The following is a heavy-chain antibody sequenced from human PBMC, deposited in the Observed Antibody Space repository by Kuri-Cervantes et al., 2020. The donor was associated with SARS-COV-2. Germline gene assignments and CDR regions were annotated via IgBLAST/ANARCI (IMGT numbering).Heavy chain of an antibody. V-gene: IGHV3-23*01. D-gene: IGHD3-10*01. CDR3: AKDLISASYFGSGSPDY. CDR2: VSGSGVRT. J-gene: IGHJ4*02. CDR1: GFTFSSYA. Sequence: GESLKISCTASGFTFSSYAMSWVRQAPGKGLEWVSTVSGSGVRTYYADSVKGRFTISRDNSASTTFLQMNSLRAEDTALYFCAKDLISASYFGSGSPDYWGQGTLVTVSS.